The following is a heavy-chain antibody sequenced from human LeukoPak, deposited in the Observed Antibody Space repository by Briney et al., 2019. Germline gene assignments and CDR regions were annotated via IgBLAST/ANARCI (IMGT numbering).Heavy chain of an antibody. CDR1: RGTFSSYT. CDR3: ARDNPRDFWSNFDY. V-gene: IGHV1-69*04. D-gene: IGHD3-3*01. Sequence: SVKVSCKASRGTFSSYTISWVRQAPGQGLEWMGRIIPILGIANYAQKFQGRVTITADKSTSTAYMELSSLRSEDTAVYYCARDNPRDFWSNFDYWGQGTLVTVS. CDR2: IIPILGIA. J-gene: IGHJ4*02.